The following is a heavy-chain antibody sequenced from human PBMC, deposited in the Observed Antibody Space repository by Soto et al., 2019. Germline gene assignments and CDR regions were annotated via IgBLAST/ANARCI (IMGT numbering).Heavy chain of an antibody. J-gene: IGHJ4*02. CDR1: GFTFSSYG. V-gene: IGHV3-33*01. D-gene: IGHD2-15*01. CDR3: ARDGYCSGGSCYSVPVFDY. Sequence: QVQLVESGGGVVQPGRSLRLSCAASGFTFSSYGMHWVRQAPGKGLEWVAVIWYDGSNKYYADSVKDRFTISIDNSKNTLYPHLNGLRAEDTAVYYCARDGYCSGGSCYSVPVFDYWGQGTLVTVSS. CDR2: IWYDGSNK.